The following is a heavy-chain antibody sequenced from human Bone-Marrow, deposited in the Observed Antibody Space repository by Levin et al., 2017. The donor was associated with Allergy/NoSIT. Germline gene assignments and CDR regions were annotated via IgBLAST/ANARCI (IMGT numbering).Heavy chain of an antibody. D-gene: IGHD6-13*01. V-gene: IGHV2-70*20. Sequence: ESGPTLVKPTQTLTLTCTFSGFSLATNGMCISWVRQPPGKAPEWLALIDWDGDKYYTTSLKSRLTISKDTSKNQVVLSMTNMGPVDTSTYLLPRMSGAGAGNYGMDVWGQGTTVTVSS. CDR2: IDWDGDK. CDR1: GFSLATNGMC. J-gene: IGHJ6*02. CDR3: PRMSGAGAGNYGMDV.